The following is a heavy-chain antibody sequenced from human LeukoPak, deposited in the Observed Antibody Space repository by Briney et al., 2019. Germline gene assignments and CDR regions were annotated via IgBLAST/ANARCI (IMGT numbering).Heavy chain of an antibody. V-gene: IGHV3-13*01. J-gene: IGHJ6*02. Sequence: GGSLRLSCAASGFTFSNYDMHWVRQATGKGLEWVSAIGTAGDTYYLGSVKGRFTISRENAKNSLYLQMNSLRAEDTAVYYCARGSGPRYGLGVWGQGTTVTVSS. CDR1: GFTFSNYD. D-gene: IGHD3-10*01. CDR3: ARGSGPRYGLGV. CDR2: IGTAGDT.